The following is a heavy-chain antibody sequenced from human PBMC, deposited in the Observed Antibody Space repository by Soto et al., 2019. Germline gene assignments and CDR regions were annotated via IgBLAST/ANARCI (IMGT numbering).Heavy chain of an antibody. V-gene: IGHV1-69*06. CDR1: GGTFSSYA. D-gene: IGHD6-13*01. Sequence: GASVKVSCKASGGTFSSYAISWVRQAPGQGLEWMGGIIPIFGTANYAQKFQGRVTITADKSTSTAYMELSSLRSEDTAVYYCARKSVAAAAYYYYYGMDVWGQGTTVTV. CDR3: ARKSVAAAAYYYYYGMDV. J-gene: IGHJ6*02. CDR2: IIPIFGTA.